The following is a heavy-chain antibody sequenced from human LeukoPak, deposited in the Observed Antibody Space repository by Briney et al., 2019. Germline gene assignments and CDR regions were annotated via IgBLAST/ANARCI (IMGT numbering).Heavy chain of an antibody. J-gene: IGHJ4*02. CDR2: IYPGDSDT. D-gene: IGHD6-25*01. CDR1: GYSLTIYW. CDR3: ARVRFSGSPYYFDS. Sequence: GESLKISCKGSGYSLTIYWIGWVRQMPGKGLEWMGIIYPGDSDTRYSPSFQGQVTISADKSISTAYLQWSSLRAEDTAVYYCARVRFSGSPYYFDSWGQGTLVTVSS. V-gene: IGHV5-51*01.